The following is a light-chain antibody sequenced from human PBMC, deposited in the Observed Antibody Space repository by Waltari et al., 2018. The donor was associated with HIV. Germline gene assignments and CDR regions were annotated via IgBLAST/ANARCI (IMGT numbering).Light chain of an antibody. CDR1: SASVPPPCF. CDR3: VLSLAGGLKA. V-gene: IGLV8-61*01. J-gene: IGLJ2*01. CDR2: NTS. Sequence: QTEVTQEPSVSLSPGGPVTLTRAFDSASVPPPCFSSWYHQTPDQPPRTLIYNTSSRSSGVPDRFSGSILGNKAALTITGAQADDDGDYYCVLSLAGGLKAFGGGTRLTVL.